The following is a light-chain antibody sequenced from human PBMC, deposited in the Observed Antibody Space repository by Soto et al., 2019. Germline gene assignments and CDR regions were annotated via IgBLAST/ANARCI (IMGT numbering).Light chain of an antibody. Sequence: DIQMTQSPSSLSTSVGDRVTITCRASQYINNYLNWYQQKPGKAPKLLIFAAYNLQSGVPSRFSGSGSGTDFTLTISSRQPEDFATYYCQQSYSTPPYTFGQGTKLDMK. CDR1: QYINNY. CDR2: AAY. CDR3: QQSYSTPPYT. J-gene: IGKJ2*01. V-gene: IGKV1-39*01.